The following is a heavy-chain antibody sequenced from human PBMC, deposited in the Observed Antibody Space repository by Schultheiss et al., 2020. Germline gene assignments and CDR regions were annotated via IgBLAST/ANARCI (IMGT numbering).Heavy chain of an antibody. D-gene: IGHD3-10*01. CDR2: IYYSGST. V-gene: IGHV4-31*03. Sequence: SETLSLTCTVSGGSISSGGYYWSWIRQHPGKGLEWIGYIYYSGSTYYNPSLKSRVTISVDTSKNQFSLKLSSVTAADTAVYYCARVPYGSGMFDYWGRGTLVTVSS. J-gene: IGHJ4*02. CDR1: GGSISSGGYY. CDR3: ARVPYGSGMFDY.